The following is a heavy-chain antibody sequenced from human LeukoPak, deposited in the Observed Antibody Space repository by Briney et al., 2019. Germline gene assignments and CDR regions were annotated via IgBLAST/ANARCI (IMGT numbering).Heavy chain of an antibody. CDR1: GYTLTELS. V-gene: IGHV1-24*01. CDR2: FDPEDGEI. D-gene: IGHD2-15*01. CDR3: ARDAWVGDYYYCYMDV. Sequence: VASVKVSCKVSGYTLTELSIHWVRQAPGKGLEWMGGFDPEDGEIIYAQKFQGRVTMTEDTSTDTAYMELSSLRSEDTAVYYCARDAWVGDYYYCYMDVWGKGTTVTISS. J-gene: IGHJ6*03.